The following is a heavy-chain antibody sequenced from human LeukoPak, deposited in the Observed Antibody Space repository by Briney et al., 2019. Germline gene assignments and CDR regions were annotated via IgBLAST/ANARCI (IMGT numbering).Heavy chain of an antibody. D-gene: IGHD6-19*01. Sequence: GGSLRLSCAASGFTFSSYGMHWVRQAPGKGLEWVAVISYDGSNKYYADSVKGRFTISRDNFKNTLYLQMNSLRAEDTAVYYCAKGRSSGWELFDYWGQGTLVAVSS. CDR2: ISYDGSNK. CDR1: GFTFSSYG. CDR3: AKGRSSGWELFDY. V-gene: IGHV3-30*18. J-gene: IGHJ4*02.